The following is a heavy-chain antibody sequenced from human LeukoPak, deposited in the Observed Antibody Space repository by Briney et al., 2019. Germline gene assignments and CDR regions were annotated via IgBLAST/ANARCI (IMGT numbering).Heavy chain of an antibody. CDR3: ARDLSSSGWSRDYYFDY. J-gene: IGHJ4*02. D-gene: IGHD6-19*01. CDR2: ISAYNGNT. CDR1: GYTFTSYG. V-gene: IGHV1-18*01. Sequence: VASVKVSCKASGYTFTSYGISWVRQAPGQGLEWMGWISAYNGNTNYAQKLQGRVTMTTDTSTSTAYMELRSLRSDDTAVYYCARDLSSSGWSRDYYFDYWGQGTLVTVSS.